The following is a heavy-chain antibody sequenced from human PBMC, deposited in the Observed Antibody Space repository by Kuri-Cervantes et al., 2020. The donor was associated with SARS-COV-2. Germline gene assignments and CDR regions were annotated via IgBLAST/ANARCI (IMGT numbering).Heavy chain of an antibody. Sequence: GESLKISCAASGFTFSSYDMHWVRQATGKGLEWVSAIGTAGDTYYPGSVKGRFTLSRDNAKNMPFLQMNSLRAEDTAVYYCVRDGDHWNFDYWGQGTLVTVSS. CDR2: IGTAGDT. V-gene: IGHV3-13*01. CDR3: VRDGDHWNFDY. CDR1: GFTFSSYD. J-gene: IGHJ4*02. D-gene: IGHD1-1*01.